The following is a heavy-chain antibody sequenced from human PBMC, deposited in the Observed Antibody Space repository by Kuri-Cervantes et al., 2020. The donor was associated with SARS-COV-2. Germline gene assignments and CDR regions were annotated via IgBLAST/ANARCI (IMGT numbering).Heavy chain of an antibody. CDR2: ISSSGNYV. J-gene: IGHJ4*02. D-gene: IGHD5-18*01. Sequence: ETLSLTCAASGFIFNDYWMNWVRQAPGKGLEWVSSISSSGNYVYYADSVTGRFTISRDNARNSLSLQMNSLRAEDTAMYYCATDTAMVDYWGQGTLVTVSS. V-gene: IGHV3-21*01. CDR1: GFIFNDYW. CDR3: ATDTAMVDY.